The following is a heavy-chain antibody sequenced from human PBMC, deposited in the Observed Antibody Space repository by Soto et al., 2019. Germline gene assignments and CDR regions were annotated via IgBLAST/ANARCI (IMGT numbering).Heavy chain of an antibody. J-gene: IGHJ4*02. V-gene: IGHV3-74*01. D-gene: IGHD1-26*01. Sequence: GGSLILSCAAAGCAFSRFPMHWVRQAPGKGLVWVSRIDPDGSDTTYADSVKGRFTISRDNAKNIVYLQMSSLRAEDTALYYCATMAGTYPYWGQGTLVTVSS. CDR2: IDPDGSDT. CDR3: ATMAGTYPY. CDR1: GCAFSRFP.